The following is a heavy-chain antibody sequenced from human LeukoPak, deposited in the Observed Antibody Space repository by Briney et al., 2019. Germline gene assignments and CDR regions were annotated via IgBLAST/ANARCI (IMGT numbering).Heavy chain of an antibody. J-gene: IGHJ4*02. V-gene: IGHV1-18*01. Sequence: ASVKVSCKASGYTFSNFGISWVRQAPGQGLEWMGWISGNNDNPNYGQNFQGRFTVTTGSSTSTAYMELRNLRSDDTAVYYCARDGTSTDDYWGQGTLVTVSS. CDR1: GYTFSNFG. D-gene: IGHD2-2*01. CDR3: ARDGTSTDDY. CDR2: ISGNNDNP.